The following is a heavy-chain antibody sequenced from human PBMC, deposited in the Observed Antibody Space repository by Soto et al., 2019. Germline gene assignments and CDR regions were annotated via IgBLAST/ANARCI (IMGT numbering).Heavy chain of an antibody. CDR2: IYYSGST. CDR3: ASSPPIDAFDL. J-gene: IGHJ3*01. CDR1: GASISSGDHY. Sequence: QGQLQESGPGVVRPSQTLSLTCTVSGASISSGDHYWTWIRQPHGKGLEWIGYIYYSGSTFYNPSLNSRVTMSIDMSKSQFSLNLRSVTAADTAVYYCASSPPIDAFDLWGQGTMVIVSS. D-gene: IGHD2-2*02. V-gene: IGHV4-30-4*01.